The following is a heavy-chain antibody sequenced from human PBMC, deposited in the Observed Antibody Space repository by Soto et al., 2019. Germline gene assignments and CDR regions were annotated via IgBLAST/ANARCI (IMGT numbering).Heavy chain of an antibody. CDR1: GFTFSSYG. J-gene: IGHJ5*02. D-gene: IGHD3-10*01. Sequence: QVQLVESGGGVVQPGRSLRLSCAASGFTFSSYGMHWVRQAPGKGLEWVAVIWYDGSNKYYADSVKGRFTISRDNSKNTLYLQMNSLRAEDTAVYYCATSGGSGSYYKFGGWFDPWGQGTLVTVSS. CDR3: ATSGGSGSYYKFGGWFDP. CDR2: IWYDGSNK. V-gene: IGHV3-33*01.